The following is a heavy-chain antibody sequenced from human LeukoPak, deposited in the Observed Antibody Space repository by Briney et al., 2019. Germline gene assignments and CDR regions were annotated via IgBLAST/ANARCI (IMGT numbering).Heavy chain of an antibody. CDR3: ARPHHECSGLYVDAFDI. CDR2: INPNSGGT. D-gene: IGHD2-15*01. V-gene: IGHV1-2*06. CDR1: GYTLTAYY. J-gene: IGHJ3*02. Sequence: ASMKVSCKASGYTLTAYYLHWVRQAPGQGLEWMGRINPNSGGTTYAQKFQGRVTMTRDTSIGTAYMELSSLRSDDTAVYYCARPHHECSGLYVDAFDIWGQGTMVTVSS.